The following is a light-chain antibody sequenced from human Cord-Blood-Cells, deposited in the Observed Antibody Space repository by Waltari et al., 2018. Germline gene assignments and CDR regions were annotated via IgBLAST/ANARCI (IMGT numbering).Light chain of an antibody. CDR1: NIGSKS. CDR2: YDS. Sequence: SYVLTQPPSVSVAPGKTARITCGGNNIGSKSVHWYQQKPGQAPVLVIYYDSDRPSGSPERFSGSNSGNTATRTISRVEAGDEADYYCQVWDSSSDHVVFGGGTKLTVL. V-gene: IGLV3-21*04. CDR3: QVWDSSSDHVV. J-gene: IGLJ2*01.